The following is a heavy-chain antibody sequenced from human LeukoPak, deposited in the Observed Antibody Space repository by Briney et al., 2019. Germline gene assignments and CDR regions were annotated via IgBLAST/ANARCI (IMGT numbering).Heavy chain of an antibody. CDR2: VNPNSGGT. J-gene: IGHJ5*02. V-gene: IGHV1-2*02. D-gene: IGHD2-15*01. Sequence: ASVKVSCKASGYTFTGYNMHWVRQAPGQGLEWMGWVNPNSGGTNYAQKFQGRVTMTRDTSISTAYMELSRLRSDDTAVYHCARGPDIVVVVAATRFLGWFDPWGQGTLVTVSS. CDR3: ARGPDIVVVVAATRFLGWFDP. CDR1: GYTFTGYN.